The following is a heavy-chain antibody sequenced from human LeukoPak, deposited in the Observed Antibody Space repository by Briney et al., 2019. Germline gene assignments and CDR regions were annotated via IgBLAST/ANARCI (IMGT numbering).Heavy chain of an antibody. CDR3: LAKGFDY. CDR1: GFTFSSYG. CDR2: ISYDGSNK. J-gene: IGHJ4*02. Sequence: PGGSLRLSCAASGFTFSSYGVHWVRQAPGKGLEWVAVISYDGSNKYYADSVKGRFTISRDNSKNTLYLQMNSLRAEDTAVYYCLAKGFDYWGQGTLVTVSS. V-gene: IGHV3-30*03.